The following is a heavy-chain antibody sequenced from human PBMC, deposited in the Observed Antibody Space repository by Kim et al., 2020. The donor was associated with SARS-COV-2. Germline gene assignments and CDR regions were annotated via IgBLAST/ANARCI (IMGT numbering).Heavy chain of an antibody. J-gene: IGHJ6*01. CDR3: AGGGPDPASSSSRLDV. CDR2: ISHGSVT. D-gene: IGHD2-15*01. Sequence: SETLSLTCGIYGGSFGNHYWSWVRQPPGKGLDWIGYISHGSVTNYNLSLKSRVTLSIDASKNQFSLKLASVTAADTAVYFCAGGGPDPASSSSRLDVG. V-gene: IGHV4-34*01. CDR1: GGSFGNHY.